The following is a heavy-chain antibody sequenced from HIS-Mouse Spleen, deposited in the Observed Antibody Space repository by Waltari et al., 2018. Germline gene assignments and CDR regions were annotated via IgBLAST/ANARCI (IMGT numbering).Heavy chain of an antibody. CDR1: GGSFSGYY. J-gene: IGHJ4*02. CDR3: ARGTYYYGSGSLSFDY. D-gene: IGHD3-10*01. CDR2: INQSGST. Sequence: QVQLQQWGAGLLKPSETLSLTCAVYGGSFSGYYWSWIRQPPGKGLEWIGEINQSGSTNYTPSRKIRVTISVDTSKNQFSLKLSSVTAADTAVYYCARGTYYYGSGSLSFDYWGQGTLVTVSS. V-gene: IGHV4-34*01.